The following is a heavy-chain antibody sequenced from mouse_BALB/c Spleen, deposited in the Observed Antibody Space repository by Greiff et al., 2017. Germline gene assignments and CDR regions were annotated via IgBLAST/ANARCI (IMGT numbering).Heavy chain of an antibody. CDR2: IDPSDSYT. CDR3: TRHDGYAMDY. J-gene: IGHJ4*01. V-gene: IGHV1S127*01. D-gene: IGHD2-3*01. CDR1: GYTFTSYW. Sequence: QVQLQQPGAELVKPGASVKMSCKASGYTFTSYWMHWVKQRPGQGLEWIGVIDPSDSYTSYNQKFKGKATLTVDTSSSTAYMQLSSLTSEDSAVYYCTRHDGYAMDYWGQGTSVTVSS.